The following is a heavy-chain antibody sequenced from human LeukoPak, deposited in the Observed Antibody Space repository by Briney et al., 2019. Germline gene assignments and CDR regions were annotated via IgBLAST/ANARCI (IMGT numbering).Heavy chain of an antibody. Sequence: PGRSLRLSCAASGFTFSSYGMHWVRQAPGKGLEWVAVIWYDGSNKYYADSVKGRFTISRDNSKNTLYLQMNSLRAEDTAVYYCARGKHTVSVNYYYYGMDVWGQGTTVTVSS. CDR3: ARGKHTVSVNYYYYGMDV. CDR1: GFTFSSYG. D-gene: IGHD4-17*01. CDR2: IWYDGSNK. J-gene: IGHJ6*02. V-gene: IGHV3-33*01.